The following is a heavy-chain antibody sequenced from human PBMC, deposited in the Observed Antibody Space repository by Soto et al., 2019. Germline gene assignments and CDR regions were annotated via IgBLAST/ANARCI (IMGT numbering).Heavy chain of an antibody. CDR1: GFTFDDCS. V-gene: IGHV3-9*01. CDR2: ISWDSGTI. CDR3: VQGRYPTMASPLDH. Sequence: EVQLVESGGGLVQPGKSLRLSCVASGFTFDDCSMHWVRQAPGKGLEWVSGISWDSGTIGYADSVKGRFSNSRDGAKNSLYLQMNSLRVEAAALYYCVQGRYPTMASPLDHWGQGTLVTVSS. D-gene: IGHD5-12*01. J-gene: IGHJ5*02.